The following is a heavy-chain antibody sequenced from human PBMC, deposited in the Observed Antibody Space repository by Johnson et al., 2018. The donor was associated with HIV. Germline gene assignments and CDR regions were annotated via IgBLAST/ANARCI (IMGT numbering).Heavy chain of an antibody. D-gene: IGHD5-18*01. Sequence: QVLLVESGGGLVKPGGSLRLSCGGTGFTFSDYFMSWIRQAPGKGLEWVSYISGSGRSIYYADSLKGRFSISRDNAKNSLYLQMNSLRAEDTAVYFCARAYSYGYGDTDALDMWGQGTMVTVS. CDR3: ARAYSYGYGDTDALDM. CDR1: GFTFSDYF. CDR2: ISGSGRSI. V-gene: IGHV3-11*04. J-gene: IGHJ3*02.